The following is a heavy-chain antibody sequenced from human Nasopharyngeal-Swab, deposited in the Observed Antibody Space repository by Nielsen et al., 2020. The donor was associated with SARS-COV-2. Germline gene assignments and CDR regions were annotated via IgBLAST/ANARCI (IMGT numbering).Heavy chain of an antibody. Sequence: GESLKISCAASGFTFSSYAMSWVRQAPGKGLEWVSAISGSGGSTYYAASVKGRFTISRDNSKNTLYLQMNSLRAEDTAVYYCAKGSFGPHDAFDIWGQGTMVTVSS. J-gene: IGHJ3*02. CDR2: ISGSGGST. CDR3: AKGSFGPHDAFDI. V-gene: IGHV3-23*01. CDR1: GFTFSSYA. D-gene: IGHD3-9*01.